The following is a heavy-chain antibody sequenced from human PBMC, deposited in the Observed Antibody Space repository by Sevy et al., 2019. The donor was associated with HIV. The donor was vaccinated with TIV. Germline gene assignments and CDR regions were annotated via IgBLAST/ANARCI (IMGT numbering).Heavy chain of an antibody. D-gene: IGHD2-21*01. CDR1: GFIFSNYV. CDR3: AKGDVQNTRAGVDP. CDR2: ITNSGDIT. V-gene: IGHV3-23*01. J-gene: IGHJ5*02. Sequence: GGSLRLSCAASGFIFSNYVMSWVRQLPGKRLEWVSSITNSGDITFYGDSVKGRFTVSRDNSKNTMYLHMNSLGAEDTAIYYCAKGDVQNTRAGVDPWGQRTLVTVSS.